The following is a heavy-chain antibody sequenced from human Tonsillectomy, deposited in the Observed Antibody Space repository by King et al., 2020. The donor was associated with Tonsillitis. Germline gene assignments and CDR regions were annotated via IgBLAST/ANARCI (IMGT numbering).Heavy chain of an antibody. Sequence: VQLQESGPGLAKPSETLSLTCNVFDGSISRSYWSWIRQPAGKGLEWIGRMSISGSTNYNPSLKSRVTMSIDTSKNQFSLKLNSVTAADTAVYYCARATYDTSGYPAEYFQHGGQGTLVTVSS. CDR2: MSISGST. CDR3: ARATYDTSGYPAEYFQH. D-gene: IGHD3-22*01. CDR1: DGSISRSY. J-gene: IGHJ1*01. V-gene: IGHV4-4*07.